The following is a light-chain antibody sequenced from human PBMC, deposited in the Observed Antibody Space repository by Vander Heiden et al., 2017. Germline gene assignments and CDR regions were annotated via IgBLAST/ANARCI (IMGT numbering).Light chain of an antibody. CDR3: SSYSGSNVLL. CDR2: EVN. Sequence: QPVLTQPPPAPASPGQSINISCTGTETNVGGHNFVSWYQQYPGTAPKVIIYEVNKRPSGVPDRFSGSKSGNTASLTVSGLQAEDEANYYCSSYSGSNVLLFGGGTKLTVL. V-gene: IGLV2-8*01. CDR1: ETNVGGHNF. J-gene: IGLJ3*02.